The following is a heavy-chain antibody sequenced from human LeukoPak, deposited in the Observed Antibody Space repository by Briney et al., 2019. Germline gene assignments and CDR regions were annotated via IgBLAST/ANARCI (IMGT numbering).Heavy chain of an antibody. CDR2: INPNSGGT. CDR1: GYTFTGYY. J-gene: IGHJ5*02. CDR3: ARLSGWGRFDP. Sequence: GASVKVSCKAAGYTFTGYYMHWMRQAPGQGLEWMGWINPNSGGTNYAQKFQGRVTMTRDTSISTAYMELSRLRSEDMAVYYCARLSGWGRFDPWGQGTLVTVSS. V-gene: IGHV1-2*02. D-gene: IGHD6-19*01.